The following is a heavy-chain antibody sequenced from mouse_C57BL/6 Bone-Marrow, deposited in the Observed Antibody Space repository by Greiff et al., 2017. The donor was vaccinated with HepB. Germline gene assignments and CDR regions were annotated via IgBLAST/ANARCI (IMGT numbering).Heavy chain of an antibody. D-gene: IGHD1-1*01. CDR2: ISSGGSYT. V-gene: IGHV5-6*01. CDR3: ARHGSSPWYFDV. CDR1: GFTFSSYG. Sequence: EVHLVESGGDLVKPGGSLKLSCAASGFTFSSYGMSWVRQTPDKRLEWVATISSGGSYTYYPESVKGRFTISRDNAKNTLYLQMCSLKSEDTAMYYCARHGSSPWYFDVWGTGTTVTVSS. J-gene: IGHJ1*03.